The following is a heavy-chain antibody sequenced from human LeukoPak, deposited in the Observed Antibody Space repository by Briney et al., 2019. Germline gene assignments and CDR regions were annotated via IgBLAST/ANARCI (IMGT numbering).Heavy chain of an antibody. CDR2: LNSDGSST. Sequence: GGSLRLSCAASGFIFSDYWMHWVRQAPGKGPVWVSRLNSDGSSTIYADSVKGRFTISRDNAKNTLYLQMNSLRAEDTAVYYCARGLGGTGDHWGQGTLVTVSS. CDR3: ARGLGGTGDH. D-gene: IGHD3-10*01. J-gene: IGHJ4*02. V-gene: IGHV3-74*01. CDR1: GFIFSDYW.